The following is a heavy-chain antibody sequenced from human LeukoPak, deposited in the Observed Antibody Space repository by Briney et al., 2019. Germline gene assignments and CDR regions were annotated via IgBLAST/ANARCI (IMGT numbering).Heavy chain of an antibody. CDR2: IYHSGST. Sequence: PSETLSLTCAVSGYSISSGYYWGWIRQPPGKGLEWIGSIYHSGSTYYNPSLKSRVTISVDTPKNQFSLKLSSVTAADTAVYYCARVYSSGWYKGYYFDYWGQGTLVTVSS. J-gene: IGHJ4*02. CDR1: GYSISSGYY. CDR3: ARVYSSGWYKGYYFDY. V-gene: IGHV4-38-2*01. D-gene: IGHD6-19*01.